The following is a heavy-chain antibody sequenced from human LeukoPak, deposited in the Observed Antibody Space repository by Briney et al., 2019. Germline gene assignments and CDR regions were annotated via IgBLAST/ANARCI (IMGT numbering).Heavy chain of an antibody. CDR2: INTNTGNP. J-gene: IGHJ4*02. CDR1: GGTFSSYA. Sequence: ATVKVSCKASGGTFSSYAISWVRQAPGQGLEWMGWINTNTGNPTYAQGFTGRFVFSLDTSVSTAYLQISSLKAEDTAVYYCARDAASINFDYWGQGTLVTVSS. CDR3: ARDAASINFDY. V-gene: IGHV7-4-1*02. D-gene: IGHD3-9*01.